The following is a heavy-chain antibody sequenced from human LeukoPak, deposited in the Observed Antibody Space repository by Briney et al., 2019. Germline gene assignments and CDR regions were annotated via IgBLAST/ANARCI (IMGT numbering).Heavy chain of an antibody. D-gene: IGHD3-16*01. CDR1: GGSISSYY. V-gene: IGHV4-59*01. Sequence: PSETLSLTCTASGGSISSYYWSWIRQPPGKGLEWIGYFYRSGGTNYNPSLKSRVTISVDTSKNQFSLKLSSVTAADTAVYYCARDKFSTQYRLRLGEFSDWGQGTLVTVSS. J-gene: IGHJ4*02. CDR3: ARDKFSTQYRLRLGEFSD. CDR2: FYRSGGT.